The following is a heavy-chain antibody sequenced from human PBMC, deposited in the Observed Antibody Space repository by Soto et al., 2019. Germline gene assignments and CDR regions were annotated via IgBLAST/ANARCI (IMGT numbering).Heavy chain of an antibody. V-gene: IGHV4-4*02. D-gene: IGHD4-17*01. Sequence: SETLSLTCAVSVASITSRNWSIWVRPPPGKGLEWLGQTSHSGSTHYNPSLKSRVSISVDTSEKRLSLKLSSVTAAETALYYCASGDFSRCEYWGKGNLVTVSS. CDR2: TSHSGST. CDR1: VASITSRNW. J-gene: IGHJ4*02. CDR3: ASGDFSRCEY.